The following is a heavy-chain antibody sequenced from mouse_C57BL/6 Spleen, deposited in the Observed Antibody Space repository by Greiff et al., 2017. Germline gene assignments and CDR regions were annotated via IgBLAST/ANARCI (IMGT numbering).Heavy chain of an antibody. J-gene: IGHJ2*01. Sequence: QVQLQQPGAELVKPGASVKLSCKASGYTFTSYWMHWVKQRPGQGLEWIGMIHPNSGSTNYNEKFKSKATLTVDKSSSTAYMQLSSLTSEDSAVYYCARGNGNPGYYFDYWGQGTTLTVSS. D-gene: IGHD2-1*01. CDR3: ARGNGNPGYYFDY. V-gene: IGHV1-64*01. CDR1: GYTFTSYW. CDR2: IHPNSGST.